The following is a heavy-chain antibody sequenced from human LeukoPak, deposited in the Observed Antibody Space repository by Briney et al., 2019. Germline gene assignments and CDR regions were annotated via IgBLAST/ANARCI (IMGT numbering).Heavy chain of an antibody. J-gene: IGHJ4*02. CDR3: ARDLPAVAGRGYFDY. D-gene: IGHD6-19*01. CDR1: GFTVSSNY. Sequence: GESLRLSCAASGFTVSSNYMSWVRQAPGKGLEWVSVIYSGGSTYYADSVKGRFTISRDNSKNTLYLQMNSLRAEDTAVYYCARDLPAVAGRGYFDYWGQGTLVTVSS. V-gene: IGHV3-66*01. CDR2: IYSGGST.